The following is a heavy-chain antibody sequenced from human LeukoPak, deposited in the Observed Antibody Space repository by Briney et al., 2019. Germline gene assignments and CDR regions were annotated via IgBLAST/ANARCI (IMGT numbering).Heavy chain of an antibody. Sequence: GASVKVSCKASGYTFTINYLHWVGQAPGQGLEWMGIINPSGGTTIYAQKFQGRVTMTRDTSRSTGYMELSSLRSEDTAVYYCARSPRGDFWSGPYNWFDPWGQGTLVTVSS. CDR2: INPSGGTT. CDR3: ARSPRGDFWSGPYNWFDP. CDR1: GYTFTINY. D-gene: IGHD3-3*01. V-gene: IGHV1-46*01. J-gene: IGHJ5*02.